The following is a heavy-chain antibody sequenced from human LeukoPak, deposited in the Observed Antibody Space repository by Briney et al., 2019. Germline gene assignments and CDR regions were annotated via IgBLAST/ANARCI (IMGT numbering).Heavy chain of an antibody. CDR1: GGSISSGDYY. V-gene: IGHV4-30-4*08. D-gene: IGHD3-10*01. CDR2: IYYSGST. CDR3: ARGRRRYNWFDP. Sequence: PSQTLSLTCTVSGGSISSGDYYWSWIRQPPGKGLEGIGYIYYSGSTYYNPSLKSRVTISVDTSKNQFSLKLSSVTAADTAVYYCARGRRRYNWFDPWGQGTLVTVSS. J-gene: IGHJ5*02.